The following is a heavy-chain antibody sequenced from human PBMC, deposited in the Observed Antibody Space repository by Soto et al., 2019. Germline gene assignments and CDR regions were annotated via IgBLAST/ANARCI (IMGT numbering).Heavy chain of an antibody. J-gene: IGHJ4*02. Sequence: QVQLVQSGTEVKKPGASVNVSCKAFGYTFTSYGFSWVRQVPGQGLEWLGWISAFNGDTQYAQTMKGRLTVTTDTSTTTVHMELRRLTPADTAGYYCAREAGWQRMVPDDWGQGTLVTVS. V-gene: IGHV1-18*04. CDR1: GYTFTSYG. CDR3: AREAGWQRMVPDD. D-gene: IGHD6-25*01. CDR2: ISAFNGDT.